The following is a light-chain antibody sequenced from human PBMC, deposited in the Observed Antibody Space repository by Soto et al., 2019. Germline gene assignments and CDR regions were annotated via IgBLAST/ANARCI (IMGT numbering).Light chain of an antibody. CDR2: GAS. CDR1: QTISSK. J-gene: IGKJ1*01. V-gene: IGKV3-15*01. Sequence: EIVMTQSPVTLSVSPGERATLSCRASQTISSKLAWYQQKPGQAPRLLMYGASTRATGVPARFSGSGSGTEFTLPISSVQSEDFAVYYCQQYNDWPPKRTFGQGTKVDVK. CDR3: QQYNDWPPKRT.